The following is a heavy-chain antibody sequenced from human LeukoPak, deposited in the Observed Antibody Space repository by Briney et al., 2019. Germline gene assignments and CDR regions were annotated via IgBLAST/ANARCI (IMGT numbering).Heavy chain of an antibody. J-gene: IGHJ4*02. D-gene: IGHD3-22*01. CDR2: IYYSGST. CDR1: GGSFSGYY. Sequence: SETLSLICAVYGGSFSGYYWSWIRQPPGKGLEWIGYIYYSGSTNYNPSLKSRVTISVDTSKNQFSLKLSSVTAADTAVYYCARLGNYYDSSGYSIDYWGQGTLVTVSS. V-gene: IGHV4-59*08. CDR3: ARLGNYYDSSGYSIDY.